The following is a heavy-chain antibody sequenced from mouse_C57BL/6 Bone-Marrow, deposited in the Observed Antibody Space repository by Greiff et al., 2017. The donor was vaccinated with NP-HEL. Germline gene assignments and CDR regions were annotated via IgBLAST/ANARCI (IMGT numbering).Heavy chain of an antibody. V-gene: IGHV6-6*01. CDR2: IRNKANNHAT. CDR1: GFTFSDAW. D-gene: IGHD1-1*01. CDR3: TITTVVATDFDV. Sequence: EVMLVESGGGLVQPGGSMKLSCAASGFTFSDAWMDWVRQSPEKGLEWVAEIRNKANNHATYYAESVKGRFTISRDDSKSSVYLQMNSLRAEDTSIYYCTITTVVATDFDVWGTGTTVTVSS. J-gene: IGHJ1*03.